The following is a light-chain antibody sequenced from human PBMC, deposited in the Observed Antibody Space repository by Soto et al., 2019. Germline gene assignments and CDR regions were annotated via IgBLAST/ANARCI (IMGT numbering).Light chain of an antibody. V-gene: IGKV3-20*01. J-gene: IGKJ5*01. Sequence: EIVLTQSPGTLSLSPGERATLSCRASQSVSSYKLAWYQQKPGQPPRLLISGASSRATGIPDRFSGSGSGTVFTLTISRLEPEDFALYHCQQYRGSPITFGQGTRLEIK. CDR3: QQYRGSPIT. CDR1: QSVSSYK. CDR2: GAS.